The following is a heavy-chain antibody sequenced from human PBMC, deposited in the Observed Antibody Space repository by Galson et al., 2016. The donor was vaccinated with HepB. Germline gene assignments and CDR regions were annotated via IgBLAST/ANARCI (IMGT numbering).Heavy chain of an antibody. D-gene: IGHD6-19*01. CDR2: TRGKLYGGST. CDR1: GLTFGDHS. CDR3: ARDVGSSGWTQSDY. Sequence: SLRLSCATSGLTFGDHSLSWFRQAPGKGLEWVGFTRGKLYGGSTEYAASVKGRILISRDDSKSIAYLQMYSLKIEDTAVYYCARDVGSSGWTQSDYWGRGALITVSS. V-gene: IGHV3-49*03. J-gene: IGHJ4*02.